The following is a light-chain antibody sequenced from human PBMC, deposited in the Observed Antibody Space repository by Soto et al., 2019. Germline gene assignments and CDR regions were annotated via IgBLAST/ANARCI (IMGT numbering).Light chain of an antibody. J-gene: IGKJ1*01. Sequence: IVLTQSPGTLALSPGDTAALSCRASQSVTNNYLAWYQQKPGQAPRLRIFGASSRATGIPDRFSGSASGTDFTLTISRLEPEDFAVYYCQQYGSSPRTFGQGTKVEIK. V-gene: IGKV3-20*01. CDR1: QSVTNNY. CDR3: QQYGSSPRT. CDR2: GAS.